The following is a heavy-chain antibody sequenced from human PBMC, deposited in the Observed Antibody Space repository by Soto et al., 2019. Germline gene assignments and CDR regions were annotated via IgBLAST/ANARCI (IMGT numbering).Heavy chain of an antibody. J-gene: IGHJ3*02. CDR3: ASRAYGDYGGSAFDI. Sequence: SETLSLTCTVSGGSISSGGYYWSWIRQPPGEGLEWIGCICNSGTTNYNPSLKSRVAISIDTQKNQFSLQLSSVTVADTAVYYCASRAYGDYGGSAFDIWGQGTMVTVSS. CDR2: ICNSGTT. CDR1: GGSISSGGYY. V-gene: IGHV4-61*08. D-gene: IGHD4-17*01.